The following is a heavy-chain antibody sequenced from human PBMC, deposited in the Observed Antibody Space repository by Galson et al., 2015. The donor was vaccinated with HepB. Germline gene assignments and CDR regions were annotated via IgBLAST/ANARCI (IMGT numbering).Heavy chain of an antibody. J-gene: IGHJ4*02. Sequence: SVKVSCKASGYIFTGYYIHWVRQAPGQGLEWMGRINPNSGGTDYAKKFQGRITVTRDTSISTAYMELSSLTSDDTAAYYCARGGSSWYLWGDDYWGQGTLVTVSS. V-gene: IGHV1-2*06. CDR2: INPNSGGT. D-gene: IGHD6-13*01. CDR3: ARGGSSWYLWGDDY. CDR1: GYIFTGYY.